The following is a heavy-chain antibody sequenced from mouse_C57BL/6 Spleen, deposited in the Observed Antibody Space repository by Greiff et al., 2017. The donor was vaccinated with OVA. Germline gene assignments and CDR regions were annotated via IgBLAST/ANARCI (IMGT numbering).Heavy chain of an antibody. J-gene: IGHJ2*01. CDR3: ARVGDGYYDDY. Sequence: EVQLQQSGPELVKPGASVKISCKASGYTFTDYYMNWVKQSHGKSLEWIGDINPNNGGTSYNQKFKGKATLTVDKSSSTAYMELRSLTSEDSAVYYCARVGDGYYDDYWGQGTTLTVSS. CDR1: GYTFTDYY. V-gene: IGHV1-26*01. CDR2: INPNNGGT. D-gene: IGHD2-3*01.